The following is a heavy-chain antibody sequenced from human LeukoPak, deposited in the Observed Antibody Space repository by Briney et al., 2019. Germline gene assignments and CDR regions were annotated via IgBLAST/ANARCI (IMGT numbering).Heavy chain of an antibody. CDR3: ARHSGYSSSWNYYYYYYMDV. CDR1: GGSFSGYY. Sequence: SETLSLTCAVYGGSFSGYYWSWIRQPPGKGLEWIGEINHSGSTNHNPSLKSRVTISVDTSKNQFSLKLSSVTAADTAVYYCARHSGYSSSWNYYYYYYMDVWGKGTTVTISS. CDR2: INHSGST. D-gene: IGHD6-13*01. J-gene: IGHJ6*03. V-gene: IGHV4-34*01.